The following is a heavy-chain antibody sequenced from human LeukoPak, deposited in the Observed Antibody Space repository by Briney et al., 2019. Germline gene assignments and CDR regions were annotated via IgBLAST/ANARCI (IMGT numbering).Heavy chain of an antibody. CDR2: ISAYNGNT. D-gene: IGHD6-13*01. V-gene: IGHV1-18*01. Sequence: ASVKVSCKASGYTFTSYGISWVRQAPGQGLEWMGWISAYNGNTNYAQKLQGRVTMTTDTSTSTAYMELRSLRSDDTAVYYCARDRIAAAGNAEKIQFDYWGQGTLVTVSS. CDR3: ARDRIAAAGNAEKIQFDY. J-gene: IGHJ4*02. CDR1: GYTFTSYG.